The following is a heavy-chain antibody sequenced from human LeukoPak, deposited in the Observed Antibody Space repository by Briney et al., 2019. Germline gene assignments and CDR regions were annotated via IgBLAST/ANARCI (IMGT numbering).Heavy chain of an antibody. D-gene: IGHD3-9*01. CDR3: ARIDILTGYYFDY. CDR1: GFTFSDYY. J-gene: IGHJ4*02. V-gene: IGHV3-11*04. Sequence: GGSLRLSCAASGFTFSDYYMSWIRQAPGKGLEWVSYISSSGSTIYYADSVKGRSTISRDNAKNSLYLQMNSLRAEDTAVYYCARIDILTGYYFDYWGQGTLVTVSS. CDR2: ISSSGSTI.